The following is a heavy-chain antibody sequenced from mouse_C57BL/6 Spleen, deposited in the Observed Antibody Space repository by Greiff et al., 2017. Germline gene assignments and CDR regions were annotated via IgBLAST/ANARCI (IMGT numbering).Heavy chain of an antibody. CDR3: AIEGYDYGWFAY. V-gene: IGHV1-18*01. CDR1: GYTFTDYN. J-gene: IGHJ3*01. CDR2: INPNNGCT. Sequence: EVQLQQSGPELVKPGASVKLPCKASGYTFTDYNMAWVKQSPGKSLEWIGNINPNNGCTIYNQTFKGKATLTVDKTSSTAYLELRSLTSEDTAVYYCAIEGYDYGWFAYWGQGTLVTVSA. D-gene: IGHD2-4*01.